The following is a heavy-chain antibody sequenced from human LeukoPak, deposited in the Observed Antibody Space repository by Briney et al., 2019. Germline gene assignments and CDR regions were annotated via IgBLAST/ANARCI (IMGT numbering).Heavy chain of an antibody. Sequence: ASVTVSCKASGYTFTSYDINWVRQATGQGLEWMGWMNPNSGNTGYAQKFQGRVTMTTDTSTSTAYMELRSLRSDDTAVYYCARDLDQYSGRFGGFGHDFWGQGTLVTVSS. J-gene: IGHJ4*02. V-gene: IGHV1-8*01. CDR1: GYTFTSYD. CDR2: MNPNSGNT. D-gene: IGHD1-26*01. CDR3: ARDLDQYSGRFGGFGHDF.